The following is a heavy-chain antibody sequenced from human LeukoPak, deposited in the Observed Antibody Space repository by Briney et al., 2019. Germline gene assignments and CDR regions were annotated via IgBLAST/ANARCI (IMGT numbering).Heavy chain of an antibody. D-gene: IGHD6-19*01. CDR3: ARGSSGWYLADY. V-gene: IGHV3-23*01. Sequence: PEGSLRLSCAASGFTFSSYAMSWVRQAQGKGLEWVSGISRTGGSTFYADSVKGRFTISRDKFRNTLYLQMNSLRAEDTAVYYCARGSSGWYLADYWGQGTLVTVSS. J-gene: IGHJ4*02. CDR2: ISRTGGST. CDR1: GFTFSSYA.